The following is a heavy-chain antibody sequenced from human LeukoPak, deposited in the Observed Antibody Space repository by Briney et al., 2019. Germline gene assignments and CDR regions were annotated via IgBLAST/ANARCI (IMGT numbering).Heavy chain of an antibody. V-gene: IGHV4-38-2*02. J-gene: IGHJ4*02. CDR1: GYSFSSGYY. D-gene: IGHD4-17*01. CDR3: ARGSWGTVTTFYFDY. CDR2: IYHSGST. Sequence: PSETLSLTCTVSGYSFSSGYYWGWIRQPPGKGLEWIGIIYHSGSTYYNPSLKSRVTISVDTSKNQFSLKLSSVTAANTAVYYCARGSWGTVTTFYFDYWGQGTLVTVSS.